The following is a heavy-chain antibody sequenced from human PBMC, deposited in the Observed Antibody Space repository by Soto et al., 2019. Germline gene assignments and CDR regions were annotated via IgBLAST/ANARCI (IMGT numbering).Heavy chain of an antibody. D-gene: IGHD4-17*01. CDR3: ARASGDYGIGH. Sequence: QVQLVESGGGVVQPGRSLRLSCAASGFTFSSYGMHWVRQAPGKGLEWVAVIWYDGSNKYYADSVKGRSTISRDNSKHALYLRINSRSAEDTAVYYCARASGDYGIGHWGQGALVTVSS. V-gene: IGHV3-33*01. CDR1: GFTFSSYG. J-gene: IGHJ5*02. CDR2: IWYDGSNK.